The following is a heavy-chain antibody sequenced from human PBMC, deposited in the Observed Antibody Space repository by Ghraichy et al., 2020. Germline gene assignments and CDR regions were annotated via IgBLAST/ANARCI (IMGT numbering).Heavy chain of an antibody. CDR1: GFSLRTSGVG. J-gene: IGHJ4*02. CDR3: VHSGEEGYGGYNFCRY. CDR2: IYWNDDK. D-gene: IGHD5-24*01. V-gene: IGHV2-5*01. Sequence: SGPTLVKPTQTLTLTCTFSGFSLRTSGVGVGWIRQPPGKALEWLALIYWNDDKHYSPSLKTRLTITKDTSKNQVVLRMTNMDHVDTATYYCVHSGEEGYGGYNFCRYWGQGTLVTVSS.